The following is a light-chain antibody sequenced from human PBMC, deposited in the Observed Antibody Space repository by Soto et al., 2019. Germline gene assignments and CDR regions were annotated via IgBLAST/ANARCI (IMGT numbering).Light chain of an antibody. V-gene: IGKV3-20*01. Sequence: EIVWKQSPGTMSLSPGERATLSCRASQIVSSKYLAWYQQKLGQSPRLLIYGASSRATGIPDRFSGSGSGTDFTLIISRLEHEDFAVYYCQHYGSSMFTFGPGTKVDI. CDR2: GAS. J-gene: IGKJ3*01. CDR3: QHYGSSMFT. CDR1: QIVSSKY.